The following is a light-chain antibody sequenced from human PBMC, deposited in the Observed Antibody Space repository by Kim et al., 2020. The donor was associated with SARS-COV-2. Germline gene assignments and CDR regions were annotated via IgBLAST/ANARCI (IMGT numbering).Light chain of an antibody. CDR2: DVS. CDR3: SSYTSSSTRV. J-gene: IGLJ1*01. Sequence: QSALTQPASVSGSPGQSITISCTGTSGDVGGYNYVSWYQQHPGKAPKLMIYDVSNRPSGVSNRFSGSKSGNTASLTISGLQAEDEAHYYCSSYTSSSTRVFGTGTKVTVL. V-gene: IGLV2-14*03. CDR1: SGDVGGYNY.